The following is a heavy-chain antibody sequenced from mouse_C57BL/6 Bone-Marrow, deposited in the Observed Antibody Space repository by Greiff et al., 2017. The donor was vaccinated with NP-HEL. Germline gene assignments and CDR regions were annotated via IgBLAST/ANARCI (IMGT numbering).Heavy chain of an antibody. CDR2: IDPSDSYT. V-gene: IGHV1-50*01. D-gene: IGHD1-1*01. J-gene: IGHJ1*03. CDR1: GYTFTSYW. CDR3: ARIYGGYFDV. Sequence: VQLQQPGAELVKPGASVKLSCKASGYTFTSYWMQWVKQRPGQGLEWIGEIDPSDSYTNYNQKFKGKATLTVDTSSSTAYMQLSSLTSVDSAVYYCARIYGGYFDVWGTGTTVTVSS.